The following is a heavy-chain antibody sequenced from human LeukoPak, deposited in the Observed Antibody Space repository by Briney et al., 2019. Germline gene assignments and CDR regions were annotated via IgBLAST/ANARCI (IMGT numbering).Heavy chain of an antibody. CDR2: IVVGSGNT. CDR1: GFTFTSSA. Sequence: GASVKVSCKASGFTFTSSAMQWVRQARGQRLEWIGWIVVGSGNTNYAQKFQERVTITRDMSTSTAYMELSSLRSEDTAVYYCARDSRNLGYCSGGSCPAFDIWGQGTMVTVSS. D-gene: IGHD2-15*01. CDR3: ARDSRNLGYCSGGSCPAFDI. V-gene: IGHV1-58*02. J-gene: IGHJ3*02.